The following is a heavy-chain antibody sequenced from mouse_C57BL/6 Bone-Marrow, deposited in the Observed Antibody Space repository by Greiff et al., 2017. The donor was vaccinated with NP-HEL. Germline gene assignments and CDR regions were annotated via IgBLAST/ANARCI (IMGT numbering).Heavy chain of an antibody. J-gene: IGHJ3*01. CDR1: GYTFTSYG. CDR3: ARGGPDGGLAD. CDR2: IYPRDGST. Sequence: QVQLKQSGPELVKPGASVKLSCKASGYTFTSYGINWVKQRPGQGLEWIGCIYPRDGSTKYNEKFKGKATLTVDTSSSTADMELHSLTSEDSAVYFCARGGPDGGLADWGQGTLVTVSA. V-gene: IGHV1-85*01.